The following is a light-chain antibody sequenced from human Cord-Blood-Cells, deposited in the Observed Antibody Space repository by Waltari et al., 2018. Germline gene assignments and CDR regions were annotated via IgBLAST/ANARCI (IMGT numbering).Light chain of an antibody. CDR3: SSYTSSSTLDVV. V-gene: IGLV2-14*01. CDR2: EVS. Sequence: QSALTQPASVSGSPGQSITISFTGTSSAVGGYNYVSWYQQHPGKAPKLMISEVSNRPSGVSNRFSGSKSGNTASLTISGLQAEDEADYYCSSYTSSSTLDVVFGGGTKLTVL. J-gene: IGLJ2*01. CDR1: SSAVGGYNY.